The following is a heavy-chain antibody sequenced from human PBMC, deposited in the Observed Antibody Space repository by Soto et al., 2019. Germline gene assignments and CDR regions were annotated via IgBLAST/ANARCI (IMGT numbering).Heavy chain of an antibody. V-gene: IGHV3-64D*06. CDR3: ASEYDSSGYSDY. D-gene: IGHD3-22*01. CDR2: ITIDGGDT. Sequence: HPGGSLRLSCSASGFTLSTYVMHWVRQAPGKGLEFVSTITIDGGDTYYADSVKGRFTISGDNSKNTVYLQMISLRAEDTAVYYCASEYDSSGYSDYWGQGTLVTVSS. CDR1: GFTLSTYV. J-gene: IGHJ4*02.